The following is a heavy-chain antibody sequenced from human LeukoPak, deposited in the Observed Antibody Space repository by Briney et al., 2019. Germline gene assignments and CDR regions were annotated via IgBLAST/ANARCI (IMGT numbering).Heavy chain of an antibody. CDR2: MYYSGNT. CDR3: ARGKYYFDY. Sequence: ASETLSLTCTVSVDFISGYYWSWIWQPPGKGLEWIGYMYYSGNTNYNPSLKSRLTTSLDTSKNQFSLKLSSVTAADTAVYYCARGKYYFDYWGQGTLVTVSS. J-gene: IGHJ4*02. V-gene: IGHV4-59*01. CDR1: VDFISGYY.